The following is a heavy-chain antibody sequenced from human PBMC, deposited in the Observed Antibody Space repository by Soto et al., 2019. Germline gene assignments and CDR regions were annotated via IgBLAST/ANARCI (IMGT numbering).Heavy chain of an antibody. CDR3: TGYCSGGSCLDAFDI. D-gene: IGHD2-15*01. CDR2: IKSKTDGGTT. V-gene: IGHV3-15*01. Sequence: GGSLRLSCAASGFTFSNAWMSWVRQAPGKGLEWVGRIKSKTDGGTTDYAAPVKGRFTISRDDSKNTLYLQMNSLKTEDTAVYYCTGYCSGGSCLDAFDIWGQGTMVTVSS. CDR1: GFTFSNAW. J-gene: IGHJ3*02.